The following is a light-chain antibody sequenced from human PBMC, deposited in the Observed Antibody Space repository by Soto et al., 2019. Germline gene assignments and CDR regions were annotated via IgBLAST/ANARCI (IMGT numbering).Light chain of an antibody. J-gene: IGLJ3*02. Sequence: QSALTQPASVSGSPGQSITISCTGTRSDVGDYNYVSWYQQHPGTAPRLMIYDVDNRPSRISPRFSGSKSGNTASLTISGLQAEDEADYYCCSYTSTNTLVFGGGTKVTVL. CDR2: DVD. CDR3: CSYTSTNTLV. CDR1: RSDVGDYNY. V-gene: IGLV2-14*03.